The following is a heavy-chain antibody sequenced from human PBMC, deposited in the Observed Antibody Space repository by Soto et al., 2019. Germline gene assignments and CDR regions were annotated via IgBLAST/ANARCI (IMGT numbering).Heavy chain of an antibody. CDR2: IIPIFGTA. CDR1: GCTFSSYA. V-gene: IGHV1-69*01. Sequence: QVQLVQSGAEVKKPGSSVKVSCKASGCTFSSYAISWVRQAPGQGLEWMGGIIPIFGTANYAQKFQGRVTMTADESTSTDYMALSSLRSEDTSVYYCARAPYQSTTVYQIDYWGQGTLVTVSS. J-gene: IGHJ4*02. D-gene: IGHD4-17*01. CDR3: ARAPYQSTTVYQIDY.